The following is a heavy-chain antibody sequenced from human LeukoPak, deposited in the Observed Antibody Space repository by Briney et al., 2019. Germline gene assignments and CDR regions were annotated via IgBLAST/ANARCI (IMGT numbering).Heavy chain of an antibody. CDR3: AKRIAAPGPYFDY. D-gene: IGHD6-13*01. J-gene: IGHJ4*02. V-gene: IGHV3-23*01. CDR2: ISSSGGSI. CDR1: GFTFSSYA. Sequence: GGSLRLSCAASGFTFSSYAMSWVRQAPGKGLEWVSAISSSGGSIYYADSVKGRFTISRDNSKNTLYLQMNSLRAEDTAVYYCAKRIAAPGPYFDYWGQGTLVTVSS.